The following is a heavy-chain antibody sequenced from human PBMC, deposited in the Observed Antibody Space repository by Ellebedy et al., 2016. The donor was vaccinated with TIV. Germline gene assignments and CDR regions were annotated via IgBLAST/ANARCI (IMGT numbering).Heavy chain of an antibody. CDR1: GGSISSYY. D-gene: IGHD6-19*01. V-gene: IGHV4-59*12. Sequence: SETLSLTXTVSGGSISSYYWSWIRQPPGKGLEWIGYIYYSGSTNYNPSLKSRVTISVDTSKNQFSLKLSSVTAADTAVYYCARDVAGGFSWFDPWGQGTLVTVSS. J-gene: IGHJ5*02. CDR3: ARDVAGGFSWFDP. CDR2: IYYSGST.